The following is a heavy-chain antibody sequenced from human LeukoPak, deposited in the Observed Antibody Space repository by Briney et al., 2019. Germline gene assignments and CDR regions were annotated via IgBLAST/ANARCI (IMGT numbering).Heavy chain of an antibody. CDR2: IYYRGST. Sequence: SETLSLTRTVSGGSISSSSYYWGWIRQPPGKGPEWIGSIYYRGSTYYNPPLKSRLTISVDTSKNQFSLKLSSVTAADTAVCYCARHSITMIVVVTGGWFDPWGQGTLVTVSS. CDR3: ARHSITMIVVVTGGWFDP. CDR1: GGSISSSSYY. J-gene: IGHJ5*02. V-gene: IGHV4-39*01. D-gene: IGHD3-22*01.